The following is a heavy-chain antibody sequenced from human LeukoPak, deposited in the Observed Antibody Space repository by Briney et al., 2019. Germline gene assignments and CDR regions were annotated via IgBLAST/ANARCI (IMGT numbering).Heavy chain of an antibody. D-gene: IGHD4-17*01. CDR3: ARDRADYGDWYFDL. J-gene: IGHJ2*01. CDR1: EFTFSSYS. CDR2: ISRSSSYI. Sequence: PGGSLRLPCAASEFTFSSYSMNWVRQAPGKGLEWVSSISRSSSYIYYADSVKGRFTISRDNARNSLYLQMNSLRAEDTAVYYCARDRADYGDWYFDLWGRGTLVTVSS. V-gene: IGHV3-21*01.